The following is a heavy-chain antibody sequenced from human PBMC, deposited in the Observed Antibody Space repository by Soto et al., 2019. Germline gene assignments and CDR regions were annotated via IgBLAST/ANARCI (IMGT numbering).Heavy chain of an antibody. V-gene: IGHV1-69*01. Sequence: QVQLVQSGAEVKKPGSSVKVSCKASGGTFSSYAISWVRQAPGQGLEWMGGIIPIFSTPNYAQKFQGGVTITADESTSTAYMELSSLRSEDTAVYYCPRDNGQRDYYDSSQDAFDIWGQGTMVTVSS. J-gene: IGHJ3*02. D-gene: IGHD3-22*01. CDR1: GGTFSSYA. CDR2: IIPIFSTP. CDR3: PRDNGQRDYYDSSQDAFDI.